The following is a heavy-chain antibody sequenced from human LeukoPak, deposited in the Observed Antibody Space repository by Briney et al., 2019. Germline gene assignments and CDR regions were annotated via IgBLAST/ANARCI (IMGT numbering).Heavy chain of an antibody. CDR1: GGSISSYY. J-gene: IGHJ4*02. CDR3: ARTYDFWSGYYFDY. D-gene: IGHD3-3*01. Sequence: SETLSFTCTVSGGSISSYYWSWIRQPPGKGLEWIGYIYYSGSTNYNPSLKSRVTISVDTSKNQFSLKLSSVTAADTAVYYCARTYDFWSGYYFDYWGQGTLVTVSS. CDR2: IYYSGST. V-gene: IGHV4-59*08.